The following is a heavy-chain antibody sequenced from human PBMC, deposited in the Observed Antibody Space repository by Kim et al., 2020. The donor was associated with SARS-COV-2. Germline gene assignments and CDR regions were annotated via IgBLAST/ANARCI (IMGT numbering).Heavy chain of an antibody. CDR2: ISGGSGVI. Sequence: GGSLRLSCAASGFTFSNYAFSWVRQAPGRGPEWISYISGGSGVIHYADSVKGRFTISRDNAKNSLYLQMNSLRDDDTSVYYCVRCRHPNSGEHFDPWGERTLVTVVS. CDR3: VRCRHPNSGEHFDP. D-gene: IGHD2-15*01. J-gene: IGHJ5*02. CDR1: GFTFSNYA. V-gene: IGHV3-48*02.